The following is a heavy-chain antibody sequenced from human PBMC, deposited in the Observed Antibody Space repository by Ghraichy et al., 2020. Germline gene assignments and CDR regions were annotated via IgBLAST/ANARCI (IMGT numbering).Heavy chain of an antibody. Sequence: GESLNISCVSSGFTFSSYEFNWVRQAPGRGLEWVAYISNSGTKRQYADSARGRFTIDKDDGRNSLYLQMNSLRAEDTAVYYCAREIKGYGYYYGLDVWGQGTTVTVSS. CDR3: AREIKGYGYYYGLDV. CDR2: ISNSGTKR. J-gene: IGHJ6*02. D-gene: IGHD4-17*01. CDR1: GFTFSSYE. V-gene: IGHV3-48*03.